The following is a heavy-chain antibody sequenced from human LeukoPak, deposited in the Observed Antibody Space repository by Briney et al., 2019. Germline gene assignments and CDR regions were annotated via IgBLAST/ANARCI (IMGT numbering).Heavy chain of an antibody. CDR3: ARDDYGDYGPGAFDI. Sequence: GGSPRLSCAASGFTFSSYSMNWVRQAPGKGLEWVSSISSSSSYIYYADSVKGRFTISRDNAKNSLYLQMNSLRAEDTAVYYCARDDYGDYGPGAFDIWGQGTMVTVSS. J-gene: IGHJ3*02. CDR1: GFTFSSYS. CDR2: ISSSSSYI. D-gene: IGHD4-17*01. V-gene: IGHV3-21*01.